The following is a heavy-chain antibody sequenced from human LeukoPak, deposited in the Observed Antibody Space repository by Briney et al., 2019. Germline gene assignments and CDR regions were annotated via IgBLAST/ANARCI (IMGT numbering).Heavy chain of an antibody. V-gene: IGHV3-30*02. CDR3: ARVEGGLSFGDLEHFDY. Sequence: GGSLRLSCAASGFTFSSYGMHWVRQAPGKGLEWVAFIRYDRRNQYYADSVKGRFTISRDNSKNTLYLQMNSLRAEDTAVYYCARVEGGLSFGDLEHFDYWGQGTLVTVSS. CDR1: GFTFSSYG. D-gene: IGHD3-10*01. J-gene: IGHJ4*02. CDR2: IRYDRRNQ.